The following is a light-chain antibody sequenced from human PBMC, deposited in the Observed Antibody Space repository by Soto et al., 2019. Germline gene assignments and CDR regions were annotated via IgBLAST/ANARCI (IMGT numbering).Light chain of an antibody. CDR3: QQANSFPS. CDR1: QDVSNW. Sequence: DIQMTQSPSSVSASVGDRVTITCRASQDVSNWLAWYQQKPGKAPKLLISGASSLQSGVPSRFSGSGSGTDFSLTISSLQPEDFATYFCQQANSFPSFCQGTRLEIK. J-gene: IGKJ5*01. V-gene: IGKV1-12*02. CDR2: GAS.